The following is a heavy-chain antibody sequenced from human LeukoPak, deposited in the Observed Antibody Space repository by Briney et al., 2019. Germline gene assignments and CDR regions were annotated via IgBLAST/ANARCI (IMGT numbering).Heavy chain of an antibody. CDR3: ARAAGTSQNQYGMDV. CDR1: GFTVSSNY. J-gene: IGHJ6*02. Sequence: GGSLRLSCAACGFTVSSNYMSWVRQAPGKGLEWVSVIYSGGSTYYADSVKGRFTISRDNSKNTLYLQMNSLRAEDTAVYYCARAAGTSQNQYGMDVWGQGTTVTVSS. D-gene: IGHD6-19*01. V-gene: IGHV3-66*01. CDR2: IYSGGST.